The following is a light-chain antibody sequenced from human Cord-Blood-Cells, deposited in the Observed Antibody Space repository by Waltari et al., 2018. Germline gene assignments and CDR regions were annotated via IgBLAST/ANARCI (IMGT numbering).Light chain of an antibody. Sequence: QSALTQPPSASGSPGQSVTISCTGTSSNVGGYNYVPLYQHHPGKAPKLMIYEVSKRPSGVPDRFSCSKSGNTASLTGSGLQAEDDAYYYCSSYAGSNVVFGGGTKLTVL. J-gene: IGLJ2*01. CDR2: EVS. V-gene: IGLV2-8*01. CDR3: SSYAGSNVV. CDR1: SSNVGGYNY.